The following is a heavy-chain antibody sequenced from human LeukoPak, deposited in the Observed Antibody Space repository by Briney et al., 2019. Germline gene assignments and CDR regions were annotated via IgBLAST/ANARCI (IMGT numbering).Heavy chain of an antibody. CDR1: GFTFSSYS. Sequence: GGSLRLSCAASGFTFSSYSMNWVRQAPGKGLEWVSYISNSSSTIYYADSVKGRFTISRDNAKNSLYLQMNSLRAEDTAVHYCAREAFEDLGYDYWGQGTLVTVSS. D-gene: IGHD2-15*01. V-gene: IGHV3-48*01. J-gene: IGHJ4*02. CDR2: ISNSSSTI. CDR3: AREAFEDLGYDY.